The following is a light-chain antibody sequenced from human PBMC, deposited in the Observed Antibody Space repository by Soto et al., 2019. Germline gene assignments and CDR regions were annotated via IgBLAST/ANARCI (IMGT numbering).Light chain of an antibody. V-gene: IGLV2-14*03. Sequence: QSALTQPASVSGSPGQSITISCTGTSSDVGGYNYVSWYQQHPGKVPKLMIYDVSDRPSGVSNRFSGSKSGNTASLTISGLQADDEADYYCNSYTTGNTWVFGGGTKVTVL. J-gene: IGLJ3*02. CDR1: SSDVGGYNY. CDR2: DVS. CDR3: NSYTTGNTWV.